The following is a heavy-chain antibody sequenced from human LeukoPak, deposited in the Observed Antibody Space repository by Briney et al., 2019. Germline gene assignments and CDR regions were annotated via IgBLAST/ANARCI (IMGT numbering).Heavy chain of an antibody. D-gene: IGHD6-13*01. J-gene: IGHJ4*02. Sequence: SETLSLTCNVSGGSISSRNYYWGWIRQPPGKGLEWIGSIYYSGSTYYNPSLESRVTISVDTSKNQFSLKLSSVTAADTAVYYCARETGLAAAGSGDYWGQGTLVTVSS. CDR2: IYYSGST. V-gene: IGHV4-39*07. CDR3: ARETGLAAAGSGDY. CDR1: GGSISSRNYY.